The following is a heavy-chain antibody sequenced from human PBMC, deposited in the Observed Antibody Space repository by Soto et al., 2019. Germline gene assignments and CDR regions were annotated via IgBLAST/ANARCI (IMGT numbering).Heavy chain of an antibody. Sequence: ASETLSLTRTFSGYSISSGSYWGWVRQPPGKGPEWIASIYHGGTTFYNPSLKSRITISVDTSHNQFSLNLRSVTAADTAVYYCARAHVVVVAGSTFDYWGHGTLVTVSS. D-gene: IGHD2-21*02. CDR3: ARAHVVVVAGSTFDY. V-gene: IGHV4-38-2*02. CDR2: IYHGGTT. J-gene: IGHJ4*01. CDR1: GYSISSGSY.